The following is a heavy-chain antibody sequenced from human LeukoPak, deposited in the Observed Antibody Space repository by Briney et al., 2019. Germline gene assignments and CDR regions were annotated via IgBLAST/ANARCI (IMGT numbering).Heavy chain of an antibody. V-gene: IGHV1-69*02. J-gene: IGHJ6*03. Sequence: SVKVSCKASGGTFSSYTTSWVRQAPGQGLEWMGRIIPILGIANYAQKFQGRVTITADKSTSTAYMELSSLRSEDTAVYYCARNVDYYYMDVWGKGTTVTVSS. CDR1: GGTFSSYT. CDR3: ARNVDYYYMDV. CDR2: IIPILGIA.